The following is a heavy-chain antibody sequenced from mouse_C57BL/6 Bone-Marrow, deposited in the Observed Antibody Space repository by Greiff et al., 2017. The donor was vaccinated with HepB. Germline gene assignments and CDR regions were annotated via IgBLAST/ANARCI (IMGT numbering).Heavy chain of an antibody. V-gene: IGHV5-6*01. Sequence: EVKLVESGGDLVKPGGSLKLSCAASGFTFSSYGMSWVRQTPDKRLAWVATISSGGSYTYYPDSVKGRCTISRDNAKNTLYLQMSSLKSEDTAMYYCASRLHGAWFAYWGQGTLVTVSA. CDR1: GFTFSSYG. D-gene: IGHD2-4*01. CDR3: ASRLHGAWFAY. J-gene: IGHJ3*01. CDR2: ISSGGSYT.